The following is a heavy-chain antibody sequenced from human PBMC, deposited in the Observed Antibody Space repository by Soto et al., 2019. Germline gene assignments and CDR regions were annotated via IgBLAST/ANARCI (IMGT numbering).Heavy chain of an antibody. V-gene: IGHV4-31*03. D-gene: IGHD3-16*01. CDR1: GGSISSGDHY. J-gene: IGHJ6*04. Sequence: PSETLSLTCTVSGGSISSGDHYWTWIRQYPGKGLEWIGYIFYNGNTYHNPSLKSRLTISVDTSKNQFSLKLSSVTAADTAVYYCARDSVLGTNYVYYGIDVWGEGTTVTVSS. CDR2: IFYNGNT. CDR3: ARDSVLGTNYVYYGIDV.